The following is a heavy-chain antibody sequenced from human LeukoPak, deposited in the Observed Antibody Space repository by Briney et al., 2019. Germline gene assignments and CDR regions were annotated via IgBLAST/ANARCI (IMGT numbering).Heavy chain of an antibody. V-gene: IGHV3-30-3*01. CDR2: ISYDGSNK. CDR1: GFTFSSYA. D-gene: IGHD3-22*01. J-gene: IGHJ3*02. CDR3: AREIYDSSGSVCAAALCVAFDI. Sequence: GRSLRLSCAASGFTFSSYAMHWVRQAPGKGLEWVAVISYDGSNKYYADSVKGRFTISRDNSKNTLYLQMNSLRAEDTAVYYCAREIYDSSGSVCAAALCVAFDIWGQGTMVTVSS.